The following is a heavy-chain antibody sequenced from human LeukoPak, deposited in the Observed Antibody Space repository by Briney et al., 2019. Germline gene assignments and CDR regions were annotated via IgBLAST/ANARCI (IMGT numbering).Heavy chain of an antibody. CDR2: IIPNFGTA. CDR3: ARDSSPRLTLVIHSCCSGGSFDP. V-gene: IGHV1-69*13. CDR1: GGTFSSYA. J-gene: IGHJ5*02. D-gene: IGHD2-15*01. Sequence: SVKVSCKASGGTFSSYAISWVRQAPGQGLEWMGGIIPNFGTANYAQKFQGRVTITADESTSTAYMELSSLRSEDTAVYYCARDSSPRLTLVIHSCCSGGSFDPWGQGTLVTVSS.